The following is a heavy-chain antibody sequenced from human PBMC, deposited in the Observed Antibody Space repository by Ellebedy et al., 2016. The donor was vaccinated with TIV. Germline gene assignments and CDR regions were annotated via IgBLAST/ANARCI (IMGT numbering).Heavy chain of an antibody. CDR1: GGTFSSYA. D-gene: IGHD4-17*01. CDR3: AREAPTTVTTMSNFDY. J-gene: IGHJ4*02. Sequence: AASVKVSCKASGGTFSSYAISWVRQAPGQGLEWMGWISAYNGNTNYAQKLQGRVTMTTDTSTSTAYMELRSLRSDDTAVYYCAREAPTTVTTMSNFDYWGQGTLVTVSS. V-gene: IGHV1-18*01. CDR2: ISAYNGNT.